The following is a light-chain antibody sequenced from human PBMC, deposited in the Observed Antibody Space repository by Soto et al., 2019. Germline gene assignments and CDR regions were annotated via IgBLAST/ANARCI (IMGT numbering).Light chain of an antibody. CDR2: DVS. J-gene: IGLJ1*01. V-gene: IGLV2-11*01. CDR3: CSYAGSYSYV. Sequence: QSALTQPHSVSGSPGQSVAISCTGTSSDVGGYNYVSWYQQHPGKAPKLMIYDVSKRPSGVPDRFSGSKSGNTASLTISGLQAEYEADYYCCSYAGSYSYVLGTGTKLTVL. CDR1: SSDVGGYNY.